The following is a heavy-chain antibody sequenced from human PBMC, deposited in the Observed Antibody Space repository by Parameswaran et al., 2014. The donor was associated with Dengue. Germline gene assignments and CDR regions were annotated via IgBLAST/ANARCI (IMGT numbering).Heavy chain of an antibody. J-gene: IGHJ3*02. D-gene: IGHD2-15*01. V-gene: IGHV5-51*01. CDR2: IYPGDSDT. Sequence: GESLKISCKGSGYRFTTYWIGWVRQMPGKGLEWMGFIYPGDSDTRYSPSFQGQVTISADKSISTAYLQWSSLKASDTAMYYCARCLRGGSFDAFDIWGQGDSGHRLL. CDR3: ARCLRGGSFDAFDI. CDR1: GYRFTTYW.